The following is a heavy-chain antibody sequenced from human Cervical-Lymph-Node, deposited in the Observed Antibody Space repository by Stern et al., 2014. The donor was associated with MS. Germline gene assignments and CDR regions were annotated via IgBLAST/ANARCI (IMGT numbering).Heavy chain of an antibody. CDR3: ARDDLGGAFDY. CDR1: GYTFTDYG. Sequence: QLVQSGPELKKPGASVKVSCKASGYTFTDYGIHWVRQAPAQGLEWMAWISGYNGNTNYAQKFQGRVTLTADTSTDTVYMEMRSLTFDDTAVYYCARDDLGGAFDYWGQGALVTVSS. J-gene: IGHJ4*02. V-gene: IGHV1-18*04. CDR2: ISGYNGNT.